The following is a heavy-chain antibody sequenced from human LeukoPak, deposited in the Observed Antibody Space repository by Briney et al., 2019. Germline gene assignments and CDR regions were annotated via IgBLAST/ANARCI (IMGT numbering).Heavy chain of an antibody. J-gene: IGHJ5*02. CDR2: IHYSGST. CDR1: GGSISSFY. CDR3: ARGRDSYTNSYRFDP. Sequence: KPSETLSLTCTVSGGSISSFYWNWIRQPPGKGLEWIGYIHYSGSTNYNSSLKSRVTISVDTSKNQFSLKLRSVTAADTAVYYCARGRDSYTNSYRFDPWGKGTLVTVSS. V-gene: IGHV4-59*01. D-gene: IGHD6-6*01.